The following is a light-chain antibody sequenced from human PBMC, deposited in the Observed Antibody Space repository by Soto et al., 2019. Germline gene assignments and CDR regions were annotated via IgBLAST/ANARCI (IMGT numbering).Light chain of an antibody. CDR3: QQYYDYPYT. CDR1: QSVTGW. V-gene: IGKV1-5*01. Sequence: DIQMTQSPSTLSASVGDRATITCRASQSVTGWLAWYQQKPGKAPKLLIFDASTLEGGVPSRFSGSGSGTDFTLTISSLQPDDFATYYCQQYYDYPYTFGQGTRPEIK. J-gene: IGKJ5*01. CDR2: DAS.